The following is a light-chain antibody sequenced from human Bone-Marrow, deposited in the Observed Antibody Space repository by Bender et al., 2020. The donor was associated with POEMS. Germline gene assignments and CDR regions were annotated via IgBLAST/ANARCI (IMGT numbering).Light chain of an antibody. CDR2: DVS. CDR3: CSYAVSPHYV. Sequence: QSALTQPRSVSGSPGRSVTISCTGTSSDVGAYNYVSWYQQHPGKAPKVMIYDVSKRPSGVPDRFSGSKSGNTASVTISGLQAENEADYFFCSYAVSPHYVFAAGTKVTVL. CDR1: SSDVGAYNY. V-gene: IGLV2-11*01. J-gene: IGLJ1*01.